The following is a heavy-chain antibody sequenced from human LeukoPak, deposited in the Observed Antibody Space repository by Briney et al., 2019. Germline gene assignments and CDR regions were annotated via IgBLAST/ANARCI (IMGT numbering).Heavy chain of an antibody. Sequence: GGSLRLSCATSGFSVSSNFMSWVRQAPGKGLERVSVIYSIGSTYYTDSVKGRFTISRDNSKSTVYLQMDSLRAEDTAVYYCVRDSDSFGFDHSGQGTLVTVSS. CDR3: VRDSDSFGFDH. J-gene: IGHJ4*02. D-gene: IGHD3-10*01. CDR2: IYSIGST. CDR1: GFSVSSNF. V-gene: IGHV3-53*01.